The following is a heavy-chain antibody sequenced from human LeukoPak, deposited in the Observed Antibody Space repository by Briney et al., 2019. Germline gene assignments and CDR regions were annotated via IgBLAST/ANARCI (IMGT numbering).Heavy chain of an antibody. J-gene: IGHJ4*02. D-gene: IGHD3-9*01. V-gene: IGHV3-7*01. CDR3: ARDHYDILTGLDY. CDR2: IKQDGSDK. CDR1: GFTFTKYW. Sequence: GGSLRLSCAASGFTFTKYWMTWVRQAPGKGLEWVGNIKQDGSDKNYMDSVKGRFTISRDNTKNSVYLQMSSLRAEDTAVYYCARDHYDILTGLDYWGQGTLVTVSS.